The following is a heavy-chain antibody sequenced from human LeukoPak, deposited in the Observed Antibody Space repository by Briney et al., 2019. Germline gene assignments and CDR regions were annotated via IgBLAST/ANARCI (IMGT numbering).Heavy chain of an antibody. D-gene: IGHD6-13*01. V-gene: IGHV3-66*01. CDR1: GVSVSSNF. CDR3: ARRVWGQKLVLAFDI. CDR2: IYSGGET. J-gene: IGHJ3*02. Sequence: GGSLRLSCAASGVSVSSNFMIWVRQAPGKGLEWVSLIYSGGETSYADSVKGRFSISRDNSKNTLYLQMNSLRVEDTAVYYCARRVWGQKLVLAFDIWGQGTMVTVSS.